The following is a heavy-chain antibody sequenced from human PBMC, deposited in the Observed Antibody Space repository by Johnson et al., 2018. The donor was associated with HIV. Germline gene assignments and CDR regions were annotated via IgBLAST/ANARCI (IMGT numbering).Heavy chain of an antibody. Sequence: QVQLVESGGGEVQPGRSLRLSCAASGFTFSGYGMHWVRQAPGKGLEWVAVISYDGSNKYYAESVKGRFTISRDNSNNTLYLQMNSLRAEDTAVYYCAKDLTYYYGSGSFYDAFDIWGQGTMVTVSS. CDR3: AKDLTYYYGSGSFYDAFDI. J-gene: IGHJ3*02. D-gene: IGHD3-10*01. CDR2: ISYDGSNK. CDR1: GFTFSGYG. V-gene: IGHV3-30*18.